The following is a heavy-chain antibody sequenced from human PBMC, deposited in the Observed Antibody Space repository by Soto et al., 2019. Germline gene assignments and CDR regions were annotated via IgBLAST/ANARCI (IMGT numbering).Heavy chain of an antibody. J-gene: IGHJ6*02. CDR3: TTASDYYYYYGMDV. Sequence: GGSLRLSCAASGFTFSNAWMSWVRQAPGQGREWVGRIKSKTDGGTTDYAAPVKGRFTISRDDSKNTLYLQMNSLKTEDTAVYYCTTASDYYYYYGMDVWGQGTTVTVSS. V-gene: IGHV3-15*01. CDR1: GFTFSNAW. CDR2: IKSKTDGGTT. D-gene: IGHD2-21*02.